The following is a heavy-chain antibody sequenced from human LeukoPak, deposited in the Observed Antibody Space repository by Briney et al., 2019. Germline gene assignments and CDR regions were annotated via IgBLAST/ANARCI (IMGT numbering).Heavy chain of an antibody. J-gene: IGHJ4*02. CDR2: ISYDGSNK. V-gene: IGHV3-30*18. Sequence: GGSLRLPCAASGFTFSSYGMHWVRQAPGKGLEWVAVISYDGSNKYYADSVKGRFTISRDNSKNTLYLQMNSLRAEDTAVYYCAKGHDYGDYWGQGTLVTVSS. CDR1: GFTFSSYG. CDR3: AKGHDYGDY.